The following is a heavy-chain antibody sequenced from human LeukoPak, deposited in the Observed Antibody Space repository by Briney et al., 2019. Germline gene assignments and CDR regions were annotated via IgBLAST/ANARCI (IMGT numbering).Heavy chain of an antibody. Sequence: PGGSLRLSCAASGFTFSSYAMSWVRQAPGKGLEWVSAISGSGGSTYYADSVKGRFTISRDNAKNSLYLQMNSLRAEDTALYYCAKDIRPNYGSGSLYYYYGMGVWGQGTTVTVSS. D-gene: IGHD3-10*01. CDR3: AKDIRPNYGSGSLYYYYGMGV. V-gene: IGHV3-23*01. CDR1: GFTFSSYA. J-gene: IGHJ6*02. CDR2: ISGSGGST.